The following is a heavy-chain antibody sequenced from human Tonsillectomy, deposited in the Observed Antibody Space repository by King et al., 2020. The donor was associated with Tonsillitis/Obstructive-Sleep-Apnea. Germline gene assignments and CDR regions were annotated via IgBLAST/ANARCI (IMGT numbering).Heavy chain of an antibody. J-gene: IGHJ5*02. Sequence: VQLVESGGGLVQPGGSLRLSCAASGFTFSNYWMHWVRQAPGKGLVWVSRINSDGSSTNYADSVKGRFTISRDNAKNTLYLQMNSLRAEDTAVYYCARVSLEDQLLLSSWGQGPLVTVSS. CDR2: INSDGSST. CDR3: ARVSLEDQLLLSS. CDR1: GFTFSNYW. D-gene: IGHD2-2*01. V-gene: IGHV3-74*02.